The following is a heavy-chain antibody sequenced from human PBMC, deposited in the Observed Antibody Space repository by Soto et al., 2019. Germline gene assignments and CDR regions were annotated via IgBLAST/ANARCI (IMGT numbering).Heavy chain of an antibody. CDR2: ISSSGSTI. CDR1: GFTFSSYE. J-gene: IGHJ6*02. Sequence: GESLRLSCAASGFTFSSYEMNWVRQAPGKGLEWVSYISSSGSTIYYADSVKGRFTISRDNAKNSLYLQMNSLRAEDTAVYYCARPRDPYYGMDVWGQGTTVTVSS. V-gene: IGHV3-48*03. CDR3: ARPRDPYYGMDV.